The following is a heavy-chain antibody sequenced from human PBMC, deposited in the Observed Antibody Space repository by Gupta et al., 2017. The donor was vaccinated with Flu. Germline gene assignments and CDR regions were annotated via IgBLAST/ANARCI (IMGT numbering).Heavy chain of an antibody. V-gene: IGHV4-39*01. J-gene: IGHJ6*02. Sequence: HLPLQESGPGLVKHSATLSLTCAGSGRAISSSSSYWGWIRPPPGKGLEWIGSIYYSGSTYYNPSLKSRVTISVDTSKNQFFLKLSSVTAADTAVNYCARHAGFEVSRDYYYYVMDVWGQGTTVTVSS. CDR3: ARHAGFEVSRDYYYYVMDV. CDR1: GRAISSSSSY. CDR2: IYYSGST.